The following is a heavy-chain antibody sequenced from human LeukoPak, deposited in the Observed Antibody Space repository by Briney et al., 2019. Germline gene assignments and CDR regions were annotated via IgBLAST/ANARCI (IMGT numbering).Heavy chain of an antibody. CDR2: IIGGGTTI. D-gene: IGHD5-24*01. Sequence: GGSLTLSCAASGFTFSSYSMNWVRQAPGKGLEWVSSIIGGGTTIYYADFVKGRFTISRDDAKNSLFLQMNSLRAEDTAVYYCASAMVTIRALINCGQGTLVTVSS. CDR3: ASAMVTIRALIN. V-gene: IGHV3-48*04. CDR1: GFTFSSYS. J-gene: IGHJ4*02.